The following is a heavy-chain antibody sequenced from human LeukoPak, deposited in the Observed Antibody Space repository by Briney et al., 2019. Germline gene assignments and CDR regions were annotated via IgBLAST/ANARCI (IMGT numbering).Heavy chain of an antibody. Sequence: ASVKVSCKASGYTFSSYGISWVRQAPGQGLEWMGIINPNGGSTTYAQKFQGRVTMTRDMSTGTVYMELSSLTSEDTAVYYCARDPLHYGDYVDWDYWGQGTLVTVSS. CDR2: INPNGGST. CDR3: ARDPLHYGDYVDWDY. D-gene: IGHD4-17*01. CDR1: GYTFSSYG. J-gene: IGHJ4*02. V-gene: IGHV1-46*01.